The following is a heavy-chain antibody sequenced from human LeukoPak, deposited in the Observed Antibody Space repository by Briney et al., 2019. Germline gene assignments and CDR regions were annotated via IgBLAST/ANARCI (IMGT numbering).Heavy chain of an antibody. CDR1: GYTFTSYA. Sequence: ASVKVSCKASGYTFTSYAMHWVRQAPGQRLERMGWIKAGNGNTKYSQKFQGRVTITRDTSASTAYMELSSLRSEDTAVYYCARVAIWFGELLLFDYWGQGTLVTVSS. CDR2: IKAGNGNT. D-gene: IGHD3-10*01. J-gene: IGHJ4*02. CDR3: ARVAIWFGELLLFDY. V-gene: IGHV1-3*01.